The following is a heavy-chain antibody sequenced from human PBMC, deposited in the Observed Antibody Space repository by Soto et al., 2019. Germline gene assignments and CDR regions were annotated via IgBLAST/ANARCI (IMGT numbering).Heavy chain of an antibody. V-gene: IGHV3-74*01. D-gene: IGHD2-15*01. J-gene: IGHJ4*02. Sequence: EVQLVESGGGLVQPGGSLRLSCAASGFTFSSYWMHWVRQAPGKGLVWVSRINSDGSSTSYADSVKGRFTISRDNAKNTPYLQMNSLRAEDTAVYYCVRTSLVVAAATREDYWGQGTLVTVSS. CDR2: INSDGSST. CDR1: GFTFSSYW. CDR3: VRTSLVVAAATREDY.